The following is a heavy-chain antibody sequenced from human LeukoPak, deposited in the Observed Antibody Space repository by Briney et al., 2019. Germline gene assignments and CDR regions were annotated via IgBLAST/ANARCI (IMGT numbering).Heavy chain of an antibody. CDR1: GFAFSSYE. V-gene: IGHV3-48*03. J-gene: IGHJ6*02. Sequence: GGSLRLSCAASGFAFSSYEMNWVRQAPGKGLEWVSYISSSGSTIYYADSVKGRFTISRDNAKNSLYLQMNSLRAEDTAVYYCARVSEYSGSRDYYYGMDVWGQGTTVTVSS. CDR3: ARVSEYSGSRDYYYGMDV. D-gene: IGHD1-26*01. CDR2: ISSSGSTI.